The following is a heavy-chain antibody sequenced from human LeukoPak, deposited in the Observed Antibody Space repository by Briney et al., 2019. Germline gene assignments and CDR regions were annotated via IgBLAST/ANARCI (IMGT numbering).Heavy chain of an antibody. J-gene: IGHJ6*02. Sequence: RSNAYRGTTEYAPSVKGRFTISRDDSKSVVYLQMNGLKSEDTAVYYCSRGPIQLWMQNGTDVWGQGTTVTVSS. D-gene: IGHD5-24*01. CDR3: SRGPIQLWMQNGTDV. CDR2: RSNAYRGTT. V-gene: IGHV3-49*02.